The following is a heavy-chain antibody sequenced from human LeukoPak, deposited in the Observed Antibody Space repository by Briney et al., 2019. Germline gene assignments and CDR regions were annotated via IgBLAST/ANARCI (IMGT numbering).Heavy chain of an antibody. J-gene: IGHJ6*03. CDR3: ARVEYSSSGGYYYYYYMDV. CDR1: GFAFGSEA. V-gene: IGHV3-23*01. CDR2: ISPGGGTT. Sequence: GGSLRLSCAVSGFAFGSEAMSWVRQSPARGLEWDASISPGGGTTYYADYVKGRFTISRDNSNNSLFVRMNSLRAEDTAVYYCARVEYSSSGGYYYYYYMDVWGKGTTVTVSS. D-gene: IGHD6-6*01.